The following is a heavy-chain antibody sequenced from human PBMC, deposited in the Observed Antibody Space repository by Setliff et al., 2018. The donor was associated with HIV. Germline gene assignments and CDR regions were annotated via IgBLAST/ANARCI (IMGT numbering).Heavy chain of an antibody. CDR1: GGSISNNDYY. CDR2: IFNSGSS. Sequence: SETLSLTCSVSGGSISNNDYYWGRIRQSPGKGLEWIGTIFNSGSSYYNPSLESRVTISVDTSQNQFSLRLRSVTAADTAVYYCARHPLTDWYFDLWGRGTLVTVSS. V-gene: IGHV4-39*01. J-gene: IGHJ2*01. D-gene: IGHD7-27*01. CDR3: ARHPLTDWYFDL.